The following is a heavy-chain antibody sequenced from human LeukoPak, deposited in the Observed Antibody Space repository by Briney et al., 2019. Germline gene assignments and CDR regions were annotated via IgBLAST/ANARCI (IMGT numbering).Heavy chain of an antibody. CDR3: AKGGELFPLYYFDS. V-gene: IGHV3-20*04. CDR1: GFTFDDYG. CDR2: INWNGGST. D-gene: IGHD3-10*01. Sequence: GGSLRLSCAASGFTFDDYGMSWVRHPPGKGLEWVSGINWNGGSTGYADSVKGRFTISRDNAKNSLYLQMNSLRAEDTAVYYCAKGGELFPLYYFDSWGQGTLVTVSS. J-gene: IGHJ4*02.